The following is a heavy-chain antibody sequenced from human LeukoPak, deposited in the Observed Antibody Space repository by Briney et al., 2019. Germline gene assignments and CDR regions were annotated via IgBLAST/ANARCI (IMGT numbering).Heavy chain of an antibody. V-gene: IGHV4-61*02. CDR2: IYTSGST. CDR1: GGSISSSSYY. Sequence: SETLSLTCTVSGGSISSSSYYWGWIRQPAGKGLEWIGRIYTSGSTNYNPSLKSRVTISVDTSKNQFSLKLSSVTAADTAVYYCARASTTVVTDWFDPWGQGTLVTVSS. CDR3: ARASTTVVTDWFDP. J-gene: IGHJ5*02. D-gene: IGHD4-23*01.